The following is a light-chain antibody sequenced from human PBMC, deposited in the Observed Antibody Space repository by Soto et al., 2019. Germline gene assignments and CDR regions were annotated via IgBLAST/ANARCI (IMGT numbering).Light chain of an antibody. Sequence: QSVLTQPPSASGSPGQSVTISCTGTSSDVGGYNFVSWYQQHPGKAPKLMIYDVTERPSGVPDRFSGSKSGNTASLTVSGLQGDDDAEYYCASYAGSNSPVLFGGGTKVTVL. CDR2: DVT. J-gene: IGLJ2*01. CDR1: SSDVGGYNF. CDR3: ASYAGSNSPVL. V-gene: IGLV2-8*01.